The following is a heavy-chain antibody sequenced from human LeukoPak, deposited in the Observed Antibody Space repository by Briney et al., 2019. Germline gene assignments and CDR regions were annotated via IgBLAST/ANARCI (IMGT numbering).Heavy chain of an antibody. Sequence: GGSLRLSCAASGFTFSGSAMHWVRQASGKGLEWVGRIRSKANSYATAYAASVKGRFTISRDDSKNTAYLQMNSLKTEDTAVYYCTRRGPGGELPDYWGQGTLVTVSS. V-gene: IGHV3-73*01. CDR3: TRRGPGGELPDY. D-gene: IGHD1-26*01. J-gene: IGHJ4*02. CDR1: GFTFSGSA. CDR2: IRSKANSYAT.